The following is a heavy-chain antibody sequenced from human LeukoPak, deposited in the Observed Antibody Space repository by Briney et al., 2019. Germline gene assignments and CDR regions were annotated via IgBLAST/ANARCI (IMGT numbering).Heavy chain of an antibody. CDR2: IIPIFGIA. CDR1: GGTFSSYA. V-gene: IGHV1-69*04. J-gene: IGHJ4*02. Sequence: SVKVSCKASGGTFSSYAISWVRQAPGQGLEWMGRIIPIFGIANYAQKFQGRVTITADKSTSTAYMELSSLRSEDTAVYYCHLYCSSTSCYMMHIAYYFDYWGQGTLVTVSS. CDR3: HLYCSSTSCYMMHIAYYFDY. D-gene: IGHD2-2*01.